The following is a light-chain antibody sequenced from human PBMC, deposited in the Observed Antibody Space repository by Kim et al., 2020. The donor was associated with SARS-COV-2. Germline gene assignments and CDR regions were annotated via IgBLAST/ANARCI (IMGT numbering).Light chain of an antibody. Sequence: EVVLTQSPATLSVSPGERATLSCRASQSVSYNLAWYQQRPGQAPGLLIYSASIRASGIPARFSGSGSGTEFTLSISSLQSEDFAVYYCQQYDNWPPDTFGQGTKLVI. V-gene: IGKV3D-15*01. CDR1: QSVSYN. J-gene: IGKJ2*01. CDR2: SAS. CDR3: QQYDNWPPDT.